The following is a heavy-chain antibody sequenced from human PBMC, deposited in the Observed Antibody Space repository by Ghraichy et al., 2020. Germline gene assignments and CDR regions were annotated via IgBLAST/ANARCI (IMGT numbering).Heavy chain of an antibody. CDR2: ISNDGSNK. CDR1: GFTFSSFA. CDR3: LRDRGDGYNSIDY. J-gene: IGHJ4*02. Sequence: GGSLRLSCAASGFTFSSFAMHWVRQAPGRGLECVAVISNDGSNKYYADSVKGRFTISRDNSKNTLYLQMNSLRAEDTAVYHCLRDRGDGYNSIDYWGQGTLVTVSS. V-gene: IGHV3-30-3*01. D-gene: IGHD5-24*01.